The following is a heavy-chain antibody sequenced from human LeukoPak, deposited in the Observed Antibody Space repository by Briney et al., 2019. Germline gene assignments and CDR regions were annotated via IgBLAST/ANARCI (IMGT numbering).Heavy chain of an antibody. CDR1: GYTFTSFY. CDR3: AREPEVDYYGSGSYLDY. J-gene: IGHJ4*02. D-gene: IGHD3-10*01. Sequence: ASVKVSCKASGYTFTSFYMHWVRQAPGQGLEWMGIINPSGGSTSSAQKFQGRVTMTRDTSTSTVYMELSSLRSEDTAVYYCAREPEVDYYGSGSYLDYWGQGTLDTVSS. CDR2: INPSGGST. V-gene: IGHV1-46*01.